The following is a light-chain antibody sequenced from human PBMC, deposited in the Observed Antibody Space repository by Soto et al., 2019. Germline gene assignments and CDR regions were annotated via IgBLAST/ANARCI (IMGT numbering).Light chain of an antibody. CDR2: KSD. CDR3: ATWDDGLSGVL. CDR1: DSNIGSNS. J-gene: IGLJ2*01. V-gene: IGLV1-47*01. Sequence: QSVLTPPPSASGTPGQRVSITCSGSDSNIGSNSVHWYQQVPGMAPKLLVYKSDQRPSGVPDRFSVSKSVTSASLAISGLRAEDEAEYYCATWDDGLSGVLFGGGTQLTVL.